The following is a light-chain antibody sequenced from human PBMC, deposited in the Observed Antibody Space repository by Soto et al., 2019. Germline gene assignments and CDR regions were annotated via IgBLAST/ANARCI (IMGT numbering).Light chain of an antibody. V-gene: IGKV3-20*01. CDR2: GTS. Sequence: EIVLTQSPGTLSLSPGESATLSCRASQSVSSSYLAWYQQKPGQAPRLLIYGTSSRATAIPDRFSGSGSGTHFTLTLSRLETEDFAVYYCQQYGSSSWTFGQGTKVEIK. CDR3: QQYGSSSWT. CDR1: QSVSSSY. J-gene: IGKJ1*01.